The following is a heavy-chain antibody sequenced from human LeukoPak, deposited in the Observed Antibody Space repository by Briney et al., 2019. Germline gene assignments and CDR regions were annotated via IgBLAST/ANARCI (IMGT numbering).Heavy chain of an antibody. CDR2: INHSGST. D-gene: IGHD6-13*01. CDR1: GFPFVDYF. J-gene: IGHJ5*02. Sequence: GSLSLSCAASGFPFVDYFMTWVRQAPGKGLEWIGEINHSGSTNYNPSLKSRVTISVDTSKNQFSLKLSSVTAADTAVYYCARGGLAAAGTKILYNWFDPWGQGTLVTVSS. V-gene: IGHV4-34*01. CDR3: ARGGLAAAGTKILYNWFDP.